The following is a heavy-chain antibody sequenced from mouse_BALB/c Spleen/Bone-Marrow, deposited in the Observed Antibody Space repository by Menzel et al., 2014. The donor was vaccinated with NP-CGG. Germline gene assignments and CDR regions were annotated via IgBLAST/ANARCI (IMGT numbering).Heavy chain of an antibody. D-gene: IGHD2-1*01. CDR3: ARQGYYGKGDY. CDR1: GFDFSRYW. V-gene: IGHV4-1*02. Sequence: DVQLVESGGGLVQPGGSLKLSCAASGFDFSRYWMSWVRQAPGKGLEWIGEINPDSSTINYTPSLKDKFIISRDNAKNTLYLQMSEVRSEDTALYYCARQGYYGKGDYWGQGTTLTVSS. J-gene: IGHJ2*01. CDR2: INPDSSTI.